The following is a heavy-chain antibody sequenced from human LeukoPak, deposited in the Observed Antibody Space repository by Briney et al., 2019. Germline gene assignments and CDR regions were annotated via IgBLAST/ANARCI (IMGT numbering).Heavy chain of an antibody. D-gene: IGHD3-22*01. Sequence: SETLSLTCAVYGGSFSGYYWSWIRQPPGKGLEWIGEINHSGSTNYNPSLKSRVTISVDTSKNQFSLKLSSVTAADTAVYYCARAPYYYDSSGCDYRGQGTLVTVSS. CDR1: GGSFSGYY. CDR2: INHSGST. V-gene: IGHV4-34*01. CDR3: ARAPYYYDSSGCDY. J-gene: IGHJ4*02.